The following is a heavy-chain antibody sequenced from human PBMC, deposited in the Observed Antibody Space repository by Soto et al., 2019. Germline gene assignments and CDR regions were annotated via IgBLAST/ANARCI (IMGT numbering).Heavy chain of an antibody. CDR1: VYSFTSYE. D-gene: IGHD1-1*01. V-gene: IGHV1-8*01. CDR3: ARTPHFTWNPLGY. CDR2: MNPNSGNT. Sequence: AAVKVSFKASVYSFTSYESNSVRQATGQGREWMGWMNPNSGNTGYAQKLQGRVTMTRNTSISTAYMELSSLRSEDTAVYYCARTPHFTWNPLGYWGQGTLVTVSS. J-gene: IGHJ4*02.